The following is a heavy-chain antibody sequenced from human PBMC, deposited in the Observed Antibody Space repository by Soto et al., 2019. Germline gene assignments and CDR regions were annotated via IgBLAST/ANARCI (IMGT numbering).Heavy chain of an antibody. Sequence: QVQLVQSGAEVKKPGASVKVSCEDSGYIFTSYGISWVRQAPGQGLEWMGWLNPYSGNTNFAQKLQGRVTMTTDTFTTIAYMELRSLRSDDTAVYYCASATVSQDGMDVWGQGTTVTVSS. D-gene: IGHD4-17*01. J-gene: IGHJ6*02. CDR2: LNPYSGNT. V-gene: IGHV1-18*01. CDR1: GYIFTSYG. CDR3: ASATVSQDGMDV.